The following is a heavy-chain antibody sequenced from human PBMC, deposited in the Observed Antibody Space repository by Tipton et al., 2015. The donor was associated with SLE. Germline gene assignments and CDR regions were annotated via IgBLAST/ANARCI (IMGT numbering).Heavy chain of an antibody. D-gene: IGHD1-26*01. CDR1: GYTFTGYY. Sequence: QSGAEVKMPGSSVKVSCKASGYTFTGYYMHWVRQAPGQGLEWMGWINPNSGGTNYAQKFQGRVTMTRDTSISTAYMELSRLRSDDTAVYYCARGAKLAWEPEGAFDIWGQGTMVTVSS. CDR3: ARGAKLAWEPEGAFDI. J-gene: IGHJ3*02. CDR2: INPNSGGT. V-gene: IGHV1-2*02.